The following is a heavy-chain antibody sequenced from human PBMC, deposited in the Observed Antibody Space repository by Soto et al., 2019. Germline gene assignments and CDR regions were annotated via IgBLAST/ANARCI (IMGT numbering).Heavy chain of an antibody. CDR1: GGSISSGGYS. J-gene: IGHJ4*02. D-gene: IGHD4-17*01. V-gene: IGHV4-31*03. CDR3: ARSSQSTVTTVDY. CDR2: IYYSGST. Sequence: QVQLQESGPGLVKPSQTLSLTCTVSGGSISSGGYSWSWIRQHPGKGLEWIGYIYYSGSTYYNPARKSRVTISVDTSKNQCSLKLSSVTAADTAVYYCARSSQSTVTTVDYWGQGTLVTVSS.